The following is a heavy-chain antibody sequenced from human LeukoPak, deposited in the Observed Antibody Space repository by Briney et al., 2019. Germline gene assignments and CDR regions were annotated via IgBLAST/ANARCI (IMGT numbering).Heavy chain of an antibody. CDR3: ARDRYSSGWFDF. J-gene: IGHJ4*02. V-gene: IGHV1-46*01. CDR2: INPSGDST. D-gene: IGHD6-19*01. CDR1: GYTFTSYY. Sequence: ASVTVSFKASGYTFTSYYMHWVRQAPGQGLEWMGIINPSGDSTNYAQKFQGRVTMTRVMSTSTVYMELSSLRSEDTAVYYCARDRYSSGWFDFWGQGTLVTVSS.